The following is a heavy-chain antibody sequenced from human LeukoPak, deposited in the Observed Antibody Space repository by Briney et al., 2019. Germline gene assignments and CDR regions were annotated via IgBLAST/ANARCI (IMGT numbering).Heavy chain of an antibody. CDR2: IIPIFGTA. CDR1: GYTFTAYY. CDR3: ARGAEALRFLEWLPTDYFDY. D-gene: IGHD3-3*01. J-gene: IGHJ4*02. Sequence: SVKVSCKASGYTFTAYYLHWVRQAPGQGLEWMGGIIPIFGTANYAQKFQGRVTITTDESTSTAYMELSSLRSEDTAVYYCARGAEALRFLEWLPTDYFDYWGQGTLVTVSS. V-gene: IGHV1-69*05.